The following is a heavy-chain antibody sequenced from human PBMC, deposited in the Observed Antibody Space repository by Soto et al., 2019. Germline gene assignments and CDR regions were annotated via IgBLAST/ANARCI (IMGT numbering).Heavy chain of an antibody. CDR1: GFTFSNYA. V-gene: IGHV3-23*01. J-gene: IGHJ4*02. Sequence: EVQLLESGGGLVQPGGSLRLSCAASGFTFSNYAMCWVRQAPGKGLDWVSGISASGDQTFYADSVRGRFTISRDTSENTLYLHMSSLRAEDTAVYYCAKVLSPLVLTTNFDSWGQGTLVTVSS. D-gene: IGHD2-8*01. CDR2: ISASGDQT. CDR3: AKVLSPLVLTTNFDS.